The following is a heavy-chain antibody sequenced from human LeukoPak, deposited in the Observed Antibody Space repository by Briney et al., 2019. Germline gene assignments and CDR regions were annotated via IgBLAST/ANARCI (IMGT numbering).Heavy chain of an antibody. CDR1: GFTFSSYG. D-gene: IGHD5-24*01. CDR2: IKSDGSST. V-gene: IGHV3-74*01. CDR3: ARDGYNSDFGDY. Sequence: GRSLKLSCAASGFTFSSYGMHWVRQAPGKGLVWVSRIKSDGSSTNYADSVKGRFTISRDNAKNTLYLQMNSLRAEDTAVYYCARDGYNSDFGDYWGQGTLVTVFS. J-gene: IGHJ4*02.